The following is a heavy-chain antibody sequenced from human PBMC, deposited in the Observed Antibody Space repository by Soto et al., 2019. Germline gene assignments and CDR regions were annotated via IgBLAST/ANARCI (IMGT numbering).Heavy chain of an antibody. D-gene: IGHD3-3*01. Sequence: SVKVSCKASGGTFSSYAISWVRQAPGQGLEWMGGIIPIFGTANYAQKFQGRVTITADESTSTAYMELSSLRSEDTAVYYCARQDYDFWSGYHRYYGMDVWGQGTTVTVSS. CDR1: GGTFSSYA. J-gene: IGHJ6*02. CDR2: IIPIFGTA. V-gene: IGHV1-69*13. CDR3: ARQDYDFWSGYHRYYGMDV.